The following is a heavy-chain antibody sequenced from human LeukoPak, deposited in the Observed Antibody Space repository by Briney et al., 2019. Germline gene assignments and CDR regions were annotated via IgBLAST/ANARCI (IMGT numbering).Heavy chain of an antibody. V-gene: IGHV4-59*01. Sequence: SETLSLTCTVSGGSISSYYWSWIRQPPGKGLEWIGYIYDSGSTNYNPSLKSRVTISVDTSKNQFSLKLSSVTAADTAVYYCARDGPGSSGYDVRSYYYYGMDVWGKGTTVTVSS. CDR3: ARDGPGSSGYDVRSYYYYGMDV. CDR2: IYDSGST. CDR1: GGSISSYY. J-gene: IGHJ6*04. D-gene: IGHD5-12*01.